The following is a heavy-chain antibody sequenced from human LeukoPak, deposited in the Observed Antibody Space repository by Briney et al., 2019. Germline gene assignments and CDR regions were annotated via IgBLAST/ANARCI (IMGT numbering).Heavy chain of an antibody. CDR1: GGSISNYH. Sequence: SETLSLTCTVSGGSISNYHWSWIRQPPGKGLGWIGYIYYRGSTKYNPSLESRVTISVDMSKNQFSLKLNSVTAADTAVYYCVRIQADGHSDIWGQGTMVTVSS. J-gene: IGHJ3*02. CDR2: IYYRGST. CDR3: VRIQADGHSDI. D-gene: IGHD5-24*01. V-gene: IGHV4-59*01.